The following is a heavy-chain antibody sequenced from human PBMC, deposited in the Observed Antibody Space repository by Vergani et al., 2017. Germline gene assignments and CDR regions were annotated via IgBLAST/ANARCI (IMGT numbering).Heavy chain of an antibody. CDR2: IYYSGST. J-gene: IGHJ4*02. Sequence: QVQLQESGPGLVKPSQTLSLTCTVSGGSISSGGYYWSWIRQPPGKGLEWIGYIYYSGSTNYNPSLKSRVTISVDTSKNQFSLKLSSVTAADTAVYYCAMSSSGANFDYWGQGTLVTVSS. CDR1: GGSISSGGYY. D-gene: IGHD6-19*01. CDR3: AMSSSGANFDY. V-gene: IGHV4-61*08.